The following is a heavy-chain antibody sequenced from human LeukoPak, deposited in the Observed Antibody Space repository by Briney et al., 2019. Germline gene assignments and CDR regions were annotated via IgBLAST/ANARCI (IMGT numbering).Heavy chain of an antibody. CDR2: IKQDGSEK. CDR1: GFPFNNYW. CDR3: ARDQAIEWEPAFDI. Sequence: PGGSLRLSCAASGFPFNNYWTTWVRQAPGKGLEWVANIKQDGSEKYYVDSVKGRFTISRDNAKNSLYLQMNSLRAEDTAVYYCARDQAIEWEPAFDIWGQGTMVTVSS. J-gene: IGHJ3*02. V-gene: IGHV3-7*01. D-gene: IGHD1-26*01.